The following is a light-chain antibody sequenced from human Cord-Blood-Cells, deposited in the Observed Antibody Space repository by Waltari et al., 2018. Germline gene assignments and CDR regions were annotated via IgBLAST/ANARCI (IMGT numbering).Light chain of an antibody. CDR2: KDR. CDR1: VLAKKY. V-gene: IGLV3-27*01. CDR3: YSAADNNWV. Sequence: SYELTQPSPVSLSPEQTARITCSGDVLAKKYSRWFQQKPGQPPVLVIYKDRERPSGIPGRFAGSSSGTTVTFTISGAQVEDEADFYCYSAADNNWVCGVGTKLTVL. J-gene: IGLJ3*02.